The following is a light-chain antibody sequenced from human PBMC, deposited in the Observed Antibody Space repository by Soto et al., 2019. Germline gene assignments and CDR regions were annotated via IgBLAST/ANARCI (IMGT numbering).Light chain of an antibody. J-gene: IGKJ4*01. V-gene: IGKV3D-20*02. CDR3: QHRYNWPLT. CDR1: QSVSSSY. CDR2: GAS. Sequence: EIVLTQSPGTLSLSPGERATFSCRASQSVSSSYIAWYQQKRGQAPRRLIYGASIRATGIPDRFSGSGSGTDFTLTISSLEPEDFAVYYCQHRYNWPLTFGAGTKVDIK.